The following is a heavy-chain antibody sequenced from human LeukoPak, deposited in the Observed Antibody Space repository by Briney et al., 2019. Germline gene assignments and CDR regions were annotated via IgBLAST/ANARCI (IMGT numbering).Heavy chain of an antibody. CDR2: IYYSGST. V-gene: IGHV4-61*01. CDR1: GGPVSSGSYY. D-gene: IGHD5-12*01. CDR3: ARRKRGYSGYDYPAYWYFDL. J-gene: IGHJ2*01. Sequence: TSETLSLTCTVSGGPVSSGSYYWRWIRQPPGKGLEWIGYIYYSGSTHYNPSLKSRVTISVDTSKNQFSLKLSSVTAADTAVYYCARRKRGYSGYDYPAYWYFDLWGRGTLVTVSS.